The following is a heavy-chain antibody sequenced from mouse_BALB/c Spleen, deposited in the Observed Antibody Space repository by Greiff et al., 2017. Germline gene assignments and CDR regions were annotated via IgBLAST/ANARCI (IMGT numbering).Heavy chain of an antibody. J-gene: IGHJ4*01. D-gene: IGHD1-1*01. V-gene: IGHV5-6-4*01. CDR3: TRVTTEGDAMDY. CDR1: GFTFSSYT. Sequence: EVQGVESGGGLVKPGGSLKLSCAASGFTFSSYTMSWVRQTPEKRLEWVATISSGGSYTYYPDSVKGRFTISRDNAKNTLYLQMSSLKSEDTAMYYCTRVTTEGDAMDYWGQGTSVTVSS. CDR2: ISSGGSYT.